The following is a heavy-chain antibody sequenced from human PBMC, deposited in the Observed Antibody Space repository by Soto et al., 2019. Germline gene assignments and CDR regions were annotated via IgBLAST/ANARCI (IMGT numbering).Heavy chain of an antibody. D-gene: IGHD3-3*01. CDR2: IYYSGST. CDR1: GGSISSYY. V-gene: IGHV4-59*01. Sequence: SETLSLTCTVSGGSISSYYWSWIRQNTGKGLEWIGYIYYSGSTNYNPSLKSRVTISVDTSKNQFSLKLSSVTAADTAVYYCAREYYDFWKGYYGMDVWGQGTTVTVSS. CDR3: AREYYDFWKGYYGMDV. J-gene: IGHJ6*02.